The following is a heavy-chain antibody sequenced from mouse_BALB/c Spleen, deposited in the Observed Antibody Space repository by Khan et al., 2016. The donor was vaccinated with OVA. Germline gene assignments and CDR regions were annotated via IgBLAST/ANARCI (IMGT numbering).Heavy chain of an antibody. CDR3: ARSVTITTVVATDFDY. J-gene: IGHJ2*01. V-gene: IGHV3-2*02. CDR1: GYSITSDYA. CDR2: ISYSGRT. D-gene: IGHD1-1*01. Sequence: VQLKESGPGLVKPSQSLSLTCTVTGYSITSDYAWNWIRQFPENKLEWVGYISYSGRTSYNPSLESRISITRDTSKNQFFLQLSSVTTEDTATYYCARSVTITTVVATDFDYWGQGTTLTVSS.